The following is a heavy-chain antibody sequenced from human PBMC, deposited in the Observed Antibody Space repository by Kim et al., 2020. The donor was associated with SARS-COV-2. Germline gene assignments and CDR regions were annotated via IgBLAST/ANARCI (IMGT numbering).Heavy chain of an antibody. D-gene: IGHD1-26*01. Sequence: SVKVSCKASGGTFSSYAISWVRQAPGQGLEWMGGIIPIFGTANYAQKFQGRVTITADESTSTAYMELSSLRSEDTAVYYCARSGSYFHSGAFDIWGQGTMVTVSS. CDR2: IIPIFGTA. CDR3: ARSGSYFHSGAFDI. CDR1: GGTFSSYA. J-gene: IGHJ3*02. V-gene: IGHV1-69*13.